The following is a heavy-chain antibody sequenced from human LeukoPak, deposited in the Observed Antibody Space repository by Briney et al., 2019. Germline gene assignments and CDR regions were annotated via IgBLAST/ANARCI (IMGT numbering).Heavy chain of an antibody. CDR1: GFTVITND. D-gene: IGHD1-14*01. CDR2: LYSDGNT. CDR3: ARGVEPLAANTLAY. J-gene: IGHJ4*02. Sequence: GGSLRLSCAAPGFTVITNDMTWVPQAPGKGLEWVSVLYSDGNTKYADSVQGRFTISRDNSKNTLYLEMNSLSPDDTAVYYCARGVEPLAANTLAYWGQGTLVTVSS. V-gene: IGHV3-53*01.